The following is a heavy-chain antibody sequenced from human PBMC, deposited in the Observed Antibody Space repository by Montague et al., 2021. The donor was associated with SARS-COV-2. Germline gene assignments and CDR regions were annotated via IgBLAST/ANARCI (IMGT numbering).Heavy chain of an antibody. CDR2: VYHSGYT. Sequence: SETVSLTCSVSGFSISSGFYGAWIRQSPGKGPEWIGTVYHSGYTXYNPSLKGRVTVSIDTSKNQFSLTVTSVTAADTAVYFCARRGYTGSDYFDYWGQGTLVTVS. D-gene: IGHD5-12*01. CDR1: GFSISSGFY. V-gene: IGHV4-38-2*01. CDR3: ARRGYTGSDYFDY. J-gene: IGHJ4*02.